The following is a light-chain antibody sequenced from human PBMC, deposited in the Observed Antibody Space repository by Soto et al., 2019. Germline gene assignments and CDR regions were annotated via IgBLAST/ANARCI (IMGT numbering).Light chain of an antibody. Sequence: DVQLTQSPSPLSASVGDRVSISCRASRAITNHLNWYQQKPGKAPILLVYAASTLETGVPSRFSGSGSGTHFTLTIDNLQPEDVAPYFCQQNYITPLTFGGGTKVEI. CDR3: QQNYITPLT. CDR2: AAS. CDR1: RAITNH. J-gene: IGKJ4*01. V-gene: IGKV1-39*01.